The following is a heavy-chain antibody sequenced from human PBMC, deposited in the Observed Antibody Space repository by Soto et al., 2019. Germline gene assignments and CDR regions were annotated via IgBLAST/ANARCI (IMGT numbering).Heavy chain of an antibody. J-gene: IGHJ4*02. CDR1: GGSISSFY. CDR2: TYRGRRN. D-gene: IGHD6-13*01. Sequence: SETLSLTCTVSGGSISSFYWSWIRQPAGKGLEWIGRTYRGRRNNYNPSLKSRVTMSVDTPKNQFSLRLSSVTAADTAMYYCARGSSRWDYWGQGTLVTLSS. V-gene: IGHV4-4*07. CDR3: ARGSSRWDY.